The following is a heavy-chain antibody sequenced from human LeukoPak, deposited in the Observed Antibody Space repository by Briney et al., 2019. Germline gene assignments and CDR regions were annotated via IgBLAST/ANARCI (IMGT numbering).Heavy chain of an antibody. CDR1: GHSLSELP. Sequence: GASVKVSCQVSGHSLSELPMYWVRQAPGKGLEWMGGFDPENDERIYAQQFRDRFTMTEDTSTDTAYMELSSLTSEDTAFYYCATEMTSIVLDSWGQGTLVTVSS. CDR3: ATEMTSIVLDS. J-gene: IGHJ4*02. CDR2: FDPENDER. D-gene: IGHD5-24*01. V-gene: IGHV1-24*01.